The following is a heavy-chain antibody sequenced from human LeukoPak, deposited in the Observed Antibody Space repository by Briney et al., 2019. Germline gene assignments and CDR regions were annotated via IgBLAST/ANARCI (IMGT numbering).Heavy chain of an antibody. D-gene: IGHD6-19*01. CDR1: GFTFSSYA. CDR3: AKAPRYISDLGH. CDR2: ITGSGSRT. V-gene: IGHV3-23*01. Sequence: QPGGSLRLSCAASGFTFSSYAVSWVRRAPGKGLEWVSTITGSGSRTYYAVSVKGRFTISGDNSKNTLYLQMSSLRAEDTAIHYCAKAPRYISDLGHWGQGTLVTVSS. J-gene: IGHJ4*02.